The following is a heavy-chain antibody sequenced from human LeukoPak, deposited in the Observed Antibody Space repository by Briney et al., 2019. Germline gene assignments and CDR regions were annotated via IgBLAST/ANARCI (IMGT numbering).Heavy chain of an antibody. CDR3: ARPASSGWPHVGYFQH. CDR1: GYSLTSYW. Sequence: GESLKISCKGSGYSLTSYWIGWVRQMPGKGLEWMGIIYPGDSDTRYSPSFQGQVTISADKSISTAYLQWSSLKASDTAMYYCARPASSGWPHVGYFQHWGQAPWSPSPQ. V-gene: IGHV5-51*01. CDR2: IYPGDSDT. J-gene: IGHJ1*01. D-gene: IGHD6-19*01.